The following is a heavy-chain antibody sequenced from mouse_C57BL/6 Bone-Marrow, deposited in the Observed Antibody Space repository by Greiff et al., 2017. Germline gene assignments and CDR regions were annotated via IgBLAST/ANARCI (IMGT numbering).Heavy chain of an antibody. CDR3: AREGELGWYFDV. D-gene: IGHD4-1*01. CDR2: INPGSGGT. CDR1: GYAFTNYL. Sequence: VQLQQSGAELVRPGTSVKVSCKASGYAFTNYLIEWVKQRTGQGLEWIGVINPGSGGTNYNEKFKGKATLTADKSSSTAYMQLSSLTSEDSAFYYCAREGELGWYFDVWGTGTTVTVAS. V-gene: IGHV1-54*01. J-gene: IGHJ1*03.